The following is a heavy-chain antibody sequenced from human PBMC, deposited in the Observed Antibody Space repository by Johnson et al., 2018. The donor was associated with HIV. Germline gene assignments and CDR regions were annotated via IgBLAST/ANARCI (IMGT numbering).Heavy chain of an antibody. CDR3: ARDDGGGGDAFDI. V-gene: IGHV3-33*01. CDR1: GFTFSDYG. D-gene: IGHD2-15*01. Sequence: QVQLVESGGGVVQPGRSLRLSCAASGFTFSDYGIHWVRQAPGKGLEWVAVVWSDGNNRYYADSVKCRFTISRDNSKNTLYLQMNSLSAEDTAVYYCARDDGGGGDAFDIWGQGTMVTVSS. CDR2: VWSDGNNR. J-gene: IGHJ3*02.